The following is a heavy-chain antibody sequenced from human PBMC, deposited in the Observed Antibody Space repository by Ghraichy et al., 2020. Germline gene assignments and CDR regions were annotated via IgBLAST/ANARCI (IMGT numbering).Heavy chain of an antibody. D-gene: IGHD3-10*01. CDR3: ARGGGLYDGSGRRPIDS. CDR2: IYYSGST. V-gene: IGHV4-59*01. CDR1: GGSISSYY. Sequence: SETLSLTCTVSGGSISSYYWSWIRQPPGKGLEWIGYIYYSGSTNYNPSLKSRVTISVDTSMNQFSLKLSSVTAADTAVYYCARGGGLYDGSGRRPIDSWGQGTLVTVSS. J-gene: IGHJ4*02.